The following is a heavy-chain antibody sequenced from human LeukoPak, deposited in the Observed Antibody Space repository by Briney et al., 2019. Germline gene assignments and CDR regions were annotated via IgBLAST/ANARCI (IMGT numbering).Heavy chain of an antibody. V-gene: IGHV1-46*01. CDR2: INPSGGSI. CDR1: GYTFTSYY. J-gene: IGHJ3*02. Sequence: GASVKVSCKASGYTFTSYYMHWVRQAPGQGLEWMGIINPSGGSIRCAQKFQGRVTMTRDTSTSTVYMELSSLTSEDTAVYYCARIYDRRSDIWGQGTMVTVSS. CDR3: ARIYDRRSDI. D-gene: IGHD3-22*01.